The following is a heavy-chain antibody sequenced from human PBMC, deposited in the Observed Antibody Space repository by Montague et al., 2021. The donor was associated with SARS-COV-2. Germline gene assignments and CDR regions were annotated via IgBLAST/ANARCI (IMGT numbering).Heavy chain of an antibody. Sequence: SETLSLTCAVYGGSFSAYYWSWIRQPPGRGLKWIGEINHSGTTNHKSSLESRLSMSVDTSKNQFSLNLSSVTAADTAVYFCSRTHRGTFDFWGQGILVTVSS. D-gene: IGHD1-7*01. CDR3: SRTHRGTFDF. CDR1: GGSFSAYY. J-gene: IGHJ4*02. V-gene: IGHV4-34*01. CDR2: INHSGTT.